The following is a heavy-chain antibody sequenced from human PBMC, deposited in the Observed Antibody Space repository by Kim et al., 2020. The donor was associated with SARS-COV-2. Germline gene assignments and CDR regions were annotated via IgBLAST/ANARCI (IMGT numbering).Heavy chain of an antibody. Sequence: SETLSLTCTVSGGSISSGGYYWSWIRQHPGKGLEWIGYIYYSGSTYYNPSLKSRVTISVDTSKNQFSLKLSSVTAADTAVYYCARDPEGIAVGGWGSGYYYGMDVWGQGTTVTVSS. CDR3: ARDPEGIAVGGWGSGYYYGMDV. CDR2: IYYSGST. CDR1: GGSISSGGYY. J-gene: IGHJ6*02. D-gene: IGHD6-19*01. V-gene: IGHV4-31*03.